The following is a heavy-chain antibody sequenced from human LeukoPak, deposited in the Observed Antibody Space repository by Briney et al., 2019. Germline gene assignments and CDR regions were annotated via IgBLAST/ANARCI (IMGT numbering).Heavy chain of an antibody. V-gene: IGHV3-48*03. CDR3: ARAVDPHYYDSSGFDY. J-gene: IGHJ4*02. D-gene: IGHD3-22*01. Sequence: TGGSLRLSCAASGFTFSSYEMSWVRQAPGKGLEWVSYISSRGSIIHYADSVKGRFTVSRDNAKNSLYLQLNSLRAEDTAVYYCARAVDPHYYDSSGFDYWGQGTLVTVSS. CDR1: GFTFSSYE. CDR2: ISSRGSII.